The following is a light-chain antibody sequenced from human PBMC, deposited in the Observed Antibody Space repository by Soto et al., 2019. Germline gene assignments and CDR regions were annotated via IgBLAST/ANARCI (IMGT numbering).Light chain of an antibody. CDR3: QQYHSWPIT. V-gene: IGKV1-5*01. Sequence: DIQMTQSPSTLSASVGDRVTITCWASQSISSWLAWYQQKPGKAPKLLISGASAGATGIPARFSGSGSGTEFTLTISSLQSEDCAIYYCQQYHSWPITFGGGPRWIS. CDR1: QSISSW. J-gene: IGKJ4*01. CDR2: GAS.